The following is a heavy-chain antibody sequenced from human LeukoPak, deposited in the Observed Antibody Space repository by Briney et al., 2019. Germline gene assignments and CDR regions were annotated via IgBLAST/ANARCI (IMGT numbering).Heavy chain of an antibody. CDR2: ISAYNGNT. V-gene: IGHV1-18*01. D-gene: IGHD6-19*01. J-gene: IGHJ4*02. CDR1: GYTFTSYG. Sequence: VASVKVSCKASGYTFTSYGISWVRQAPGQGLEWMGWISAYNGNTNYAQKLQGRVTMTTDTSTSTAYMELRSLRSADTAVYYCARRIYSSGWYYFDYWGQGTLVTVSS. CDR3: ARRIYSSGWYYFDY.